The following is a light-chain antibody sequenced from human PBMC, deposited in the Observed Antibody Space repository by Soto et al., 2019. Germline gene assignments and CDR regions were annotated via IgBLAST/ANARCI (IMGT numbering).Light chain of an antibody. J-gene: IGLJ1*01. CDR2: DVN. CDR3: CSYAGSYTYV. V-gene: IGLV2-11*01. Sequence: QSALTQPRSVSGSPGQSVTISCTGTSSDIGGYNYVSWYQQYPGKAPKLMIYDVNKRPSGVPDRFSGSKSGNTASLTISGLQPEDEADYYCCSYAGSYTYVFATGTKLTVL. CDR1: SSDIGGYNY.